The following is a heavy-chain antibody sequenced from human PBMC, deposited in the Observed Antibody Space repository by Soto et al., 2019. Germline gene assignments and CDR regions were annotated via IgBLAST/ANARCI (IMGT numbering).Heavy chain of an antibody. Sequence: ASVKVSCKASGGTFSSYTISWVRQAPGQGLEWMGRIIPILGIANYAQKFQGRVTITADKSTSTAYMELSSLRSEDTAVYYCAREGPEYCTNGVCYSGLTQYYYYYGMDVWGQGTTVTVSS. J-gene: IGHJ6*02. V-gene: IGHV1-69*04. CDR2: IIPILGIA. CDR3: AREGPEYCTNGVCYSGLTQYYYYYGMDV. D-gene: IGHD2-8*01. CDR1: GGTFSSYT.